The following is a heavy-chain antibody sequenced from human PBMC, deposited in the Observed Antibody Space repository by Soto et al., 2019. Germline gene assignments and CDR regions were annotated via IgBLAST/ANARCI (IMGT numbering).Heavy chain of an antibody. V-gene: IGHV4-59*08. D-gene: IGHD2-15*01. J-gene: IGHJ4*02. CDR2: IYYSGST. CDR1: GGSISSYY. CDR3: ARRYGGTFDY. Sequence: PSETLSLTCTVSGGSISSYYWSWIRQPPGKGLEWIGYIYYSGSTNYNPSIKSRVTISVDTSKNQFSLKLSSVTAADTAVYYCARRYGGTFDYWGQGTLITVSS.